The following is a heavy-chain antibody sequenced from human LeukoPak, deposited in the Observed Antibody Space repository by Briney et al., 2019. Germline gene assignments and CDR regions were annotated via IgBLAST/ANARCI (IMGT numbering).Heavy chain of an antibody. V-gene: IGHV3-33*05. D-gene: IGHD6-13*01. CDR3: ARAAYSSTWYSRYFDL. J-gene: IGHJ2*01. Sequence: GGSLRLSCAASGFTFSSYGMHWVRQAPGKGLEWVAVISDDGSNKYYAESVKGQFTISRDNSKNTLYLQMNSLRAGDTAVYYCARAAYSSTWYSRYFDLWGRGTLVTVSS. CDR1: GFTFSSYG. CDR2: ISDDGSNK.